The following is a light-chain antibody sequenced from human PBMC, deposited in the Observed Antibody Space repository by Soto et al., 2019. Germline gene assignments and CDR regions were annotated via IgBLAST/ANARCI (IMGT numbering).Light chain of an antibody. J-gene: IGKJ4*01. V-gene: IGKV3-15*01. CDR3: QQYTNLPLS. CDR1: QSVYSN. CDR2: DAS. Sequence: EIVMTQSPVTLSVSPGEGVTLSCRASQSVYSNLAWYQQKPGQAPRLLIYDASATAPDIPARFTGSGSGTDFTLTFSRQQSEDLAVYSCQQYTNLPLSFGGGARVEIK.